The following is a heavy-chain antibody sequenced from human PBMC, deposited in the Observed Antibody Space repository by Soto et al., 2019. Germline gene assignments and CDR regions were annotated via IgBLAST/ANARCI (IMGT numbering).Heavy chain of an antibody. D-gene: IGHD1-1*01. J-gene: IGHJ3*01. CDR3: ATWHEREHAYDV. CDR2: LYDVDGS. Sequence: GGSLRLSCAAFGLTISGKKYVAWVRQAPGKGLEWVSGLYDVDGSFYADSVRGRFTTSSDSSKTTVYLQTNDLRPDDTAVYYCATWHEREHAYDVWGQGTTVTVSS. V-gene: IGHV3-53*01. CDR1: GLTISGKKY.